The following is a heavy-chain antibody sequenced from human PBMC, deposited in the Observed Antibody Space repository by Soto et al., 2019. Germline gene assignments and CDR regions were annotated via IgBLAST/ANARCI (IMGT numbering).Heavy chain of an antibody. Sequence: GASVKVSCKASGGTFSSYAISWVRQAPGQGLEWMGGIIPIFGTANYAQKFQGRVTITADESTSTAYMELSSLRSEDTAVYYCAIQAARPYVGIYYYYGMDVWGQGTTVTVSS. D-gene: IGHD6-6*01. V-gene: IGHV1-69*13. CDR2: IIPIFGTA. CDR1: GGTFSSYA. CDR3: AIQAARPYVGIYYYYGMDV. J-gene: IGHJ6*02.